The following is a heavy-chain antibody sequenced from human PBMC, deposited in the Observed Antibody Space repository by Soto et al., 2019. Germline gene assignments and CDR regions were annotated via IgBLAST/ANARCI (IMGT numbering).Heavy chain of an antibody. J-gene: IGHJ6*02. D-gene: IGHD3-16*01. Sequence: GGSLRLSCAASGFTFSSYAMHWVRQAPGKGLEWVAVISYDGSNKYYADSVKGRFTISRDNSKNTLYLQMNSLRAEDTAVYYCARVEDGGYYYYYYGMDVWGQGTTVTVSS. CDR3: ARVEDGGYYYYYYGMDV. V-gene: IGHV3-30-3*01. CDR1: GFTFSSYA. CDR2: ISYDGSNK.